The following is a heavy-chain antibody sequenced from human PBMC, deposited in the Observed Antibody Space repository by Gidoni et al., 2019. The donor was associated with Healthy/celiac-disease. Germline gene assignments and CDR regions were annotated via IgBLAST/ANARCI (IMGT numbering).Heavy chain of an antibody. CDR3: AKDPVAEGTEYFQH. Sequence: QVQLVESGGGVVQPGRSLRLSCAASGFTFSSYGMHWVRQAPGKGLEWVAVISYDGSNKYYADSVKGRFTISRDNSKNTLYLQMNSLRAEDTAVYYCAKDPVAEGTEYFQHWGQGTLVTVSS. J-gene: IGHJ1*01. D-gene: IGHD6-19*01. CDR2: ISYDGSNK. CDR1: GFTFSSYG. V-gene: IGHV3-30*18.